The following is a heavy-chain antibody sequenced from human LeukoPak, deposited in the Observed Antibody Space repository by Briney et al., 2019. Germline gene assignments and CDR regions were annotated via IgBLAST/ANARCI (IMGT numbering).Heavy chain of an antibody. CDR1: GGSISSYY. D-gene: IGHD3-3*01. CDR2: IYYSGST. J-gene: IGHJ3*02. Sequence: SETLSLTCTVSGGSISSYYWSWIQQPPGKGLEWIGYIYYSGSTNYNPSLKSRVTISVDTSKNQFSLKLSSVTAADTAVYYCARAGITIFGVVNAFDIWGQGTMVTVSS. V-gene: IGHV4-59*01. CDR3: ARAGITIFGVVNAFDI.